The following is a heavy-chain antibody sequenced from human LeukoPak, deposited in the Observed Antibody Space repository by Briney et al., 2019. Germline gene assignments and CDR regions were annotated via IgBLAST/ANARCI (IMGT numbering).Heavy chain of an antibody. D-gene: IGHD4-17*01. CDR1: GFTFSSYW. J-gene: IGHJ4*02. CDR3: ARDWFDGDYYRFDY. Sequence: GGSLRLSCAVSGFTFSSYWMSWFRQAPGKGLEWVANINQDGSQKFSVDSVKGRFTISRDNAKNSLSLQMNSLRVEDTAVYYCARDWFDGDYYRFDYWGQGTLVTVSS. CDR2: INQDGSQK. V-gene: IGHV3-7*03.